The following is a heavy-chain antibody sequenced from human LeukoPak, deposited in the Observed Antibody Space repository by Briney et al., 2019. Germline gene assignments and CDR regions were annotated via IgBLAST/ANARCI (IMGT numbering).Heavy chain of an antibody. CDR3: ARGAVPDDYYDHPTSFDY. V-gene: IGHV3-23*01. CDR1: GFTFSSYA. Sequence: GGSLRLSCAASGFTFSSYAMSWVRQAPGKGLEWVSAISGSGGSTYYADSVKGRFSISRDNSKNTLYLQMNSLRAEDTAVYYCARGAVPDDYYDHPTSFDYWGQGTLVTVSS. CDR2: ISGSGGST. D-gene: IGHD3-22*01. J-gene: IGHJ4*02.